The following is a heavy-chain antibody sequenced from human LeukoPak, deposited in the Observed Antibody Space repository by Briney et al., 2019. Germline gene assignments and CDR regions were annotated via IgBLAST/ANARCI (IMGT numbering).Heavy chain of an antibody. V-gene: IGHV3-30*02. D-gene: IGHD2-2*01. J-gene: IGHJ3*02. Sequence: PGGSLRLSCAASGFTFSSYGMHWVRQAPGKGLEWVAFIRYDGSNKYYADSVKGRFTISRDNSKNTLYLQMNSLRAEDTAVYYCAKYCSSTSCYSLGAFDIWGQGTMVTVSS. CDR2: IRYDGSNK. CDR1: GFTFSSYG. CDR3: AKYCSSTSCYSLGAFDI.